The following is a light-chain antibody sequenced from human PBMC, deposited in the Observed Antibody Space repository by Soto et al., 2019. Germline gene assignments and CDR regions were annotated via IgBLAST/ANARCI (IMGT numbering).Light chain of an antibody. Sequence: EIVLTQSPATLSLSPGERATLSCRASQSVSSYLAWYQQKPGQAPRLLIYDASNSATGIPARFSGSVSGTYFTPTISSQAPEGVAVYYCQQGRNWLSFGGGTTVEIK. CDR2: DAS. J-gene: IGKJ4*01. V-gene: IGKV3-11*01. CDR1: QSVSSY. CDR3: QQGRNWLS.